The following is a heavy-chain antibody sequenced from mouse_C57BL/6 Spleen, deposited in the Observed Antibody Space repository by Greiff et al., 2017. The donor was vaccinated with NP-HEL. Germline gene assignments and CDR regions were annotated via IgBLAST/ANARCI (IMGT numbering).Heavy chain of an antibody. J-gene: IGHJ2*01. D-gene: IGHD2-4*01. Sequence: QVQLQQSGAELVRPGASVTLSCKASGYTFTDYEMHWVKQTPVHGLEWIGAIDPETGGTAYNQKFKGKAILTADKSSSTAYMELRSLTSEDSAVYYCTRWDDYSKHYWGQGTTLTVSS. CDR2: IDPETGGT. CDR1: GYTFTDYE. CDR3: TRWDDYSKHY. V-gene: IGHV1-15*01.